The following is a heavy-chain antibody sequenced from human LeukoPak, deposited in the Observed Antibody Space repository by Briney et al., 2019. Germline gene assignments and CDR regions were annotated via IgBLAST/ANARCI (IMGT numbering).Heavy chain of an antibody. CDR3: AKGGSTNFYYGDV. CDR2: IYDSGST. Sequence: SETLPLTCSVSGGSMTNLYWTWIRQPPGKGLEWIGDIYDSGSTRYNTSLESRVTISVDTSKNQFSLKLSSVTAADTAVYYCAKGGSTNFYYGDVWGQGTTVTVSS. CDR1: GGSMTNLY. V-gene: IGHV4-59*01. J-gene: IGHJ6*02. D-gene: IGHD2/OR15-2a*01.